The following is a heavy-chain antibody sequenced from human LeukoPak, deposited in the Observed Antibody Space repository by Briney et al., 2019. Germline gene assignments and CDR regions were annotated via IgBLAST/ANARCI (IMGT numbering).Heavy chain of an antibody. J-gene: IGHJ4*02. D-gene: IGHD6-6*01. CDR2: ISSSSSTI. CDR1: GFTFSSYS. CDR3: ARDSIAALSGY. V-gene: IGHV3-48*01. Sequence: PGGSLRLSCAASGFTFSSYSMNRVRQAPGKGLEWVSYISSSSSTIYYADSVKGRFTISRDNAKNSLYLQINSLRAEDTAVYYRARDSIAALSGYWGQGTLVTVSS.